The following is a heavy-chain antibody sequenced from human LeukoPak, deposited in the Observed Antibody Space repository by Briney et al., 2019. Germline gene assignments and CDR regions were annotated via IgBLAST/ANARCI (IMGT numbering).Heavy chain of an antibody. CDR2: IRSKGGTT. V-gene: IGHV3-49*04. Sequence: GGSLRLSCTASGFTFSDYAMNWVRQAPGKGLEWVGFIRSKGGTTEYAASVKGRFTISRDDSKSIAYLQMNSLKTEDTAMYYCTRGLAGSWGQGTLVTVSS. D-gene: IGHD3-10*01. CDR1: GFTFSDYA. CDR3: TRGLAGS. J-gene: IGHJ5*02.